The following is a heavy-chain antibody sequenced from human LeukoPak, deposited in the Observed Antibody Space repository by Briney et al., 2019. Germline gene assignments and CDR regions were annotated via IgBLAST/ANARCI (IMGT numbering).Heavy chain of an antibody. Sequence: SESLSVTCAVYDGSFRGYYWSWIRQPPGKGLEWIGEINHSGSTNYNPSLRRRITISLDRSKQKFSLKLTSVTAADTAVYYCARQVWTFDYWGQGTLVTVSS. V-gene: IGHV4-34*01. CDR3: ARQVWTFDY. J-gene: IGHJ4*02. D-gene: IGHD1-1*01. CDR2: INHSGST. CDR1: DGSFRGYY.